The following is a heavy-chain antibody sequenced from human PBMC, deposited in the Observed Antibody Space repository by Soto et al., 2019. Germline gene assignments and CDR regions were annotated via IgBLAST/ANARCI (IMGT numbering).Heavy chain of an antibody. CDR1: RFTFSDFA. D-gene: IGHD1-20*01. Sequence: LESGGGLVQPGGSLTLSCAASRFTFSDFAMNWVRQAPGKGLEWVSSIGGTGSDTYYADSVEGRFTISRDNSKNTLYLQMDSLRDEDTAVYFCAKDAVPYNGKWDWFDSWGQGTLVIVSS. CDR2: IGGTGSDT. V-gene: IGHV3-23*01. J-gene: IGHJ5*01. CDR3: AKDAVPYNGKWDWFDS.